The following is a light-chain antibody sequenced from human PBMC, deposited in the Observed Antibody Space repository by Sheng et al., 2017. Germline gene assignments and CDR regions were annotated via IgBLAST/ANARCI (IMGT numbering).Light chain of an antibody. J-gene: IGLJ2*01. CDR3: QSFDNSLGVVV. Sequence: QSVLAQPPSVSGAPGRGSPSPARGAGTTSGEIMMYTGTSTFQEQPPNSSSTVTGIGPQGFPDRFSASKSGSSASLAITGLQAEDEAVYYCQSFDNSLGVVVFGGGTKLTVL. CDR2: VTG. V-gene: IGLV1-40*01. CDR1: GTTSGEIM.